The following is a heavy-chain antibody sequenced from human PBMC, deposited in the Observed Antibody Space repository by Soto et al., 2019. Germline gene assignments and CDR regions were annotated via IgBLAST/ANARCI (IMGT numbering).Heavy chain of an antibody. CDR2: ITPSFGSP. Sequence: QVQLVQSGAEVRKPGASVRISCTASGDTLSYSAIGWLRQAPGQGLEWMGGITPSFGSPVYARKFQGRVTIAADHMILNNLRSDDTAMYFCATYFTAVSYFENWGQGTLVTVSS. CDR1: GDTLSYSA. J-gene: IGHJ4*02. D-gene: IGHD3-9*01. V-gene: IGHV1-69*01. CDR3: ATYFTAVSYFEN.